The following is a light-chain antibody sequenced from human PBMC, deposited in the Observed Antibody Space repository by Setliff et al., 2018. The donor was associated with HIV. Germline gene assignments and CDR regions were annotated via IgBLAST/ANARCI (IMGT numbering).Light chain of an antibody. J-gene: IGLJ2*01. Sequence: GSPGQSITISCTGTSTDIGGYNFVSWYQQHPGKAPKLIIYDVSNRPSGVSYRFSASKSGSTASLTISGLQAADEADYYCSSYTYTSPRVVFGGGTKVTVL. V-gene: IGLV2-14*03. CDR3: SSYTYTSPRVV. CDR2: DVS. CDR1: STDIGGYNF.